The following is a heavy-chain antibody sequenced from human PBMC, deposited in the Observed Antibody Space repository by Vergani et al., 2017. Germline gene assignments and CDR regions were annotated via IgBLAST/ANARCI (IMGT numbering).Heavy chain of an antibody. CDR3: AKQYFVSGNYLFDY. D-gene: IGHD3-10*01. CDR2: VWYDGSNK. CDR1: GFTFSSYG. J-gene: IGHJ4*02. Sequence: QVQLVESGGGVVQPGRSLRLSCAASGFTFSSYGMHWVRQVPGKGLEWVAVVWYDGSNKYYGDSVKGRFTISRDNSKNTLFLQMNNLRTEDTAIYYCAKQYFVSGNYLFDYWGQGTLVTVSS. V-gene: IGHV3-33*06.